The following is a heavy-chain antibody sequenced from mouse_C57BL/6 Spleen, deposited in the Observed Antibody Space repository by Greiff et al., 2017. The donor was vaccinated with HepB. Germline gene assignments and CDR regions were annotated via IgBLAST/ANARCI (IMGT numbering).Heavy chain of an antibody. D-gene: IGHD1-1*01. CDR2: IYPGNSDT. J-gene: IGHJ2*01. V-gene: IGHV1-5*01. CDR3: TRPYGSSYFDY. CDR1: GYTFTSYW. Sequence: EVQLQESGTVLARPGASVKMSCKTSGYTFTSYWMHWVKQRPGQGLEWIGAIYPGNSDTSYNQKFKGKAKLTAVTSASTAYMELSRLTNEDSAVYYGTRPYGSSYFDYWGQGTTLTVSS.